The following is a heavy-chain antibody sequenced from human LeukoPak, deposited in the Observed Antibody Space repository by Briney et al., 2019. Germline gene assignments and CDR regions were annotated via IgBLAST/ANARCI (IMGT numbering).Heavy chain of an antibody. V-gene: IGHV1-69*01. CDR1: GGTFSSYA. Sequence: ASVKVSCTASGGTFSSYAISWVRQAPGQGLEWMGGIIPIFGTANSAQKFQGRVTITADESTSTAYMELSSLRSEDTAVYYCASALDCSSTSCSGRVAFDIWGQGTMVTVSS. CDR2: IIPIFGTA. J-gene: IGHJ3*02. D-gene: IGHD2-2*01. CDR3: ASALDCSSTSCSGRVAFDI.